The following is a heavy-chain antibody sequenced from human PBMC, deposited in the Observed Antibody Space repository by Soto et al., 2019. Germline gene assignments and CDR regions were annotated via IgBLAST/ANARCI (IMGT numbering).Heavy chain of an antibody. D-gene: IGHD3-10*01. CDR3: ARDGEAHYGLDV. CDR1: GFTFSSYS. Sequence: SLRLSCAASGFTFSSYSINWVRQAPGKGLEWVSFITSSGSYIFYADSLKGRFTVSRDNAKNSVYLHMSSLRAEDTAVYYCARDGEAHYGLDVWGQGTTVTVSS. V-gene: IGHV3-21*01. CDR2: ITSSGSYI. J-gene: IGHJ6*02.